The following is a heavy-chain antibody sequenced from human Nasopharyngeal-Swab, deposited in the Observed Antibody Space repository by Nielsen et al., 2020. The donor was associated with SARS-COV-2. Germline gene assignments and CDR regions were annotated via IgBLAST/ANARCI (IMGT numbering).Heavy chain of an antibody. CDR1: GGTISSYY. V-gene: IGHV4-59*07. D-gene: IGHD3-10*01. CDR3: ARTAATEFGWGYGSGSSLFWFDP. J-gene: IGHJ5*02. CDR2: IYYSGST. Sequence: SDTLSLTCTVCGGTISSYYWSWIRQPPGKGLEWIGSIYYSGSTNYNPSLQSRVTISVDTSKNQFSLTLTSVTATDTAVYYCARTAATEFGWGYGSGSSLFWFDPWGQGTLVTVSS.